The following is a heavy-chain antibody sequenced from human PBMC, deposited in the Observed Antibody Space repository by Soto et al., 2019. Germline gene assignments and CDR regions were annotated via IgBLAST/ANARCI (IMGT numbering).Heavy chain of an antibody. CDR2: INHSGST. J-gene: IGHJ5*02. V-gene: IGHV4-34*01. CDR3: ARGSTVFGRPLQFDP. Sequence: SETLSLTCAVYGGSFSGYYWSWIRQPPGKGLEWIGEINHSGSTNYNPSLKSRVTISVDTSKNQFSLKLSSVTAADTAVYYCARGSTVFGRPLQFDPWGQGTLVTVSS. D-gene: IGHD3-10*01. CDR1: GGSFSGYY.